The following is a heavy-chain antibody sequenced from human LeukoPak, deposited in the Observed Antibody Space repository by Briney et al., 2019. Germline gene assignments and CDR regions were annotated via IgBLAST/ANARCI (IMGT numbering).Heavy chain of an antibody. CDR1: GGSIISGDYY. D-gene: IGHD5-18*01. Sequence: PSETLSLTCTVSGGSIISGDYYWSWIRQPPGKGLEWIGYIYYSGSTYYNPSLKSRVTISVDTSKNQFSLKLSSVTAADTAVYYCARKAGGGYSYGAVDYWGQGTLVTVSS. V-gene: IGHV4-30-4*01. J-gene: IGHJ4*02. CDR2: IYYSGST. CDR3: ARKAGGGYSYGAVDY.